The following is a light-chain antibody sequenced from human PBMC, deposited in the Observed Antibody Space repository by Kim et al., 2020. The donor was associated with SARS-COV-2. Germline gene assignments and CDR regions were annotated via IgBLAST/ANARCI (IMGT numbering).Light chain of an antibody. CDR1: QSISSSY. V-gene: IGKV3-20*01. Sequence: SPGESATLSCRASQSISSSYFAWYQQKPGQAPRLLIYDISIRATGFPDRFSGSGSGTDFTLTISRLEPDDFAVYYCQQYSSSPWTFGQGTKVDIK. CDR3: QQYSSSPWT. CDR2: DIS. J-gene: IGKJ1*01.